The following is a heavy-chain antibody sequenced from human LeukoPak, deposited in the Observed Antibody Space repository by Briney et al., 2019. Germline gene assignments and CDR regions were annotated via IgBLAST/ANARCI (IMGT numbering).Heavy chain of an antibody. CDR2: IYGSGST. V-gene: IGHV4-59*01. J-gene: IGHJ5*02. CDR3: AREGTSGTHLNWFDP. Sequence: VKPSETLSLTCTVSGGSISSYYWSWIRQPPGKGLEWIGHIYGSGSTNYNPSLKSRVTLSVDTSKNQFSLKLSSVTAADTAVYYCAREGTSGTHLNWFDPWGQGTRVTVSS. D-gene: IGHD1-1*01. CDR1: GGSISSYY.